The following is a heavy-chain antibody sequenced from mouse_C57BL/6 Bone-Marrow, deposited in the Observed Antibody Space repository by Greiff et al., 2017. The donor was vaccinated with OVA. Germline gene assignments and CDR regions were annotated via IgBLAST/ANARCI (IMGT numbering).Heavy chain of an antibody. CDR2: IDPENGDT. CDR3: TTCYYGSSLFAY. D-gene: IGHD1-1*01. CDR1: GFNIKDDY. J-gene: IGHJ3*01. Sequence: VQLQQSGAELVRPGASVKLSCTASGFNIKDDYMHWVKQRPEQGLEWIGWIDPENGDTEYASKFQGKATITADTSSNTAYLQLSSLTSEDTAVYYCTTCYYGSSLFAYWGQGTLVTVSA. V-gene: IGHV14-4*01.